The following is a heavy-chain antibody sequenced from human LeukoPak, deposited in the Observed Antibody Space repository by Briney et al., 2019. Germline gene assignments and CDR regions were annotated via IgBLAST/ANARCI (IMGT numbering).Heavy chain of an antibody. CDR2: INPNSGGT. V-gene: IGHV1-2*02. D-gene: IGHD4-23*01. CDR1: GYTFTGSY. CDR3: ARDPSPRVVITRSFDY. Sequence: ASVKVSCKASGYTFTGSYLHWVRQAPGQGLQWMGWINPNSGGTNYAQRFQDRVTMTRDTSITTAYMELSMLRSDDTAVYYCARDPSPRVVITRSFDYWGQGTLVTVSS. J-gene: IGHJ4*02.